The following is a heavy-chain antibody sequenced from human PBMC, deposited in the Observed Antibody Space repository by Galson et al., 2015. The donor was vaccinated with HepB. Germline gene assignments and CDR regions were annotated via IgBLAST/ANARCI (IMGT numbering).Heavy chain of an antibody. CDR2: IIPILGIA. CDR1: GGAFSSYT. D-gene: IGHD5-12*01. J-gene: IGHJ4*02. Sequence: SVKVSCKASGGAFSSYTISWVRQAPGQGLESMGRIIPILGIANYAQKFQGRVTITADKSTSTAYMELSSLRSEDTAVYYCARDLEGLGYSGYALDYWGQGTLVTVSS. CDR3: ARDLEGLGYSGYALDY. V-gene: IGHV1-69*04.